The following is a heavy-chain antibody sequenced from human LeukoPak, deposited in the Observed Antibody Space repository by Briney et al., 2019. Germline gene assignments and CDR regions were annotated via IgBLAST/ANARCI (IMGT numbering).Heavy chain of an antibody. Sequence: PGGSLRLSCAASGFSFRSYGMHWVRQAPGKGLEWVAVTWYDGSNKYYADSVKGRFTISRDNPKNTLYLQMNSLRVEDTAVYYCARVHWGNYYLNAFDIWGQGTMVTVSS. CDR3: ARVHWGNYYLNAFDI. V-gene: IGHV3-33*01. D-gene: IGHD3-10*01. J-gene: IGHJ3*02. CDR2: TWYDGSNK. CDR1: GFSFRSYG.